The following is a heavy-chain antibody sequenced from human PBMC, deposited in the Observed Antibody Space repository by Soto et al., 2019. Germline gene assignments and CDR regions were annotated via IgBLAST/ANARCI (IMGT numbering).Heavy chain of an antibody. CDR2: RNPNTGGA. V-gene: IGHV1-2*02. CDR1: GYNFNGYY. J-gene: IGHJ4*02. CDR3: AKVISTIGSKQWLAQTKHQALDY. Sequence: QVNLVQSGAEVKKPGASVKVSCKASGYNFNGYYIHWVRQAPGQGLEWMGWRNPNTGGANYAQKFQGKVIMTTDTSISTAYLELRSLTSDDTAVYYCAKVISTIGSKQWLAQTKHQALDYWGQGTLVTVSS. D-gene: IGHD6-19*01.